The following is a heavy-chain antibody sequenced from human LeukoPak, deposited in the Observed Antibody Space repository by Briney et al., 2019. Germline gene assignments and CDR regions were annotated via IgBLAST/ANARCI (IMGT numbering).Heavy chain of an antibody. CDR2: IYSGRST. Sequence: GGSLRLSCAASGFTVSSNYMSWVRQAPGKGLEWVSVIYSGRSTYYADSVKGRFTISRDNSKNTLYLQMNSLRAEDTAVYYCARFTYYDFWSGYLTFSRYGMDVWGQGTTVTVSS. D-gene: IGHD3-3*01. V-gene: IGHV3-53*01. J-gene: IGHJ6*02. CDR3: ARFTYYDFWSGYLTFSRYGMDV. CDR1: GFTVSSNY.